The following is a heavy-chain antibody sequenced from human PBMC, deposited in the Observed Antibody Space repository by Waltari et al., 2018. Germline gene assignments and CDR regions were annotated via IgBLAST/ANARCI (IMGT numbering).Heavy chain of an antibody. CDR3: AKDWDYGEYGFFDY. D-gene: IGHD4-17*01. Sequence: EVQLLESGGGLVQPGGSLRLSCAASGFPFSSFAMSWVRQAPGKGLEWVSVIYSGGSTYYADSVKGRFTISRDNSKNTLYLQMNSLRAEDTAVYYCAKDWDYGEYGFFDYWGQGTLVTVSS. V-gene: IGHV3-23*03. CDR1: GFPFSSFA. J-gene: IGHJ4*02. CDR2: IYSGGST.